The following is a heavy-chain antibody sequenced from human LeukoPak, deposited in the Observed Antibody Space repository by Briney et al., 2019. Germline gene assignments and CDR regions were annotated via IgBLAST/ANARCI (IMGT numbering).Heavy chain of an antibody. V-gene: IGHV3-23*01. CDR2: IGGSGGTT. CDR1: GFTFSSYA. J-gene: IGHJ4*02. CDR3: ATTYTSNWYNY. D-gene: IGHD6-13*01. Sequence: GGSLRLSXAASGFTFSSYAMSWVRQAPGKGLEWVSVIGGSGGTTYYADSVKGRFTISRDNSKSTLYLQMNSLRAEDTAVYHCATTYTSNWYNYWGQGTLVTVSS.